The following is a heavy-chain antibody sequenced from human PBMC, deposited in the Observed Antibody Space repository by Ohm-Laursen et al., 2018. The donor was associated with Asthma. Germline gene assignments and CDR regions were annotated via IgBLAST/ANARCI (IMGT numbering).Heavy chain of an antibody. Sequence: SLRLSCTASGFTFSSYAMHWVRQAPGKGLEWVAVISYDGSNKYYADSVKGRFTISRDNSKNTLNLQMSSLRSEDTAVYYCARGLRHTYYYDSSGWAFDIWGQGTMVTVSS. D-gene: IGHD3-22*01. J-gene: IGHJ3*02. CDR1: GFTFSSYA. CDR2: ISYDGSNK. CDR3: ARGLRHTYYYDSSGWAFDI. V-gene: IGHV3-30*14.